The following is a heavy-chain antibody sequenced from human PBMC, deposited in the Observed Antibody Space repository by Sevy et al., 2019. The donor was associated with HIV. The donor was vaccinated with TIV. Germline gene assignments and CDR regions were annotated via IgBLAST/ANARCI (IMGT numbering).Heavy chain of an antibody. CDR1: GFPFNDHA. J-gene: IGHJ6*02. CDR2: VGWNSRYI. Sequence: GGSLRLSCAASGFPFNDHAMHWVRQVPGKGLEWVSGVGWNSRYIGYADSVKGRFTISRDNARHFLYLEINSLRPEDTALYYCAKDINRGCDGVNCYSYYYYFYGLDVWGQGTTVTVSS. CDR3: AKDINRGCDGVNCYSYYYYFYGLDV. V-gene: IGHV3-9*01. D-gene: IGHD2-21*01.